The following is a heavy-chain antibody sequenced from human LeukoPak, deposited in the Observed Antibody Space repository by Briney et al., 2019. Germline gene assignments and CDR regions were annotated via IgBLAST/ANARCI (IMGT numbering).Heavy chain of an antibody. D-gene: IGHD6-6*01. CDR3: ARDAARPYYFDY. CDR2: ISAYNGNT. Sequence: ASVKVSCKASGYTFTSYGISWVRQAPGQGLEWMGWISAYNGNTNYAQKLQGRVTMTTDTSTSTAYMELRSLGSDDTAVYYCARDAARPYYFDYWGQGTLVTVSS. J-gene: IGHJ4*02. CDR1: GYTFTSYG. V-gene: IGHV1-18*01.